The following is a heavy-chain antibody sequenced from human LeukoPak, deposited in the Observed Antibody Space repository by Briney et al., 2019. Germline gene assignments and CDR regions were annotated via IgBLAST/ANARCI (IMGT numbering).Heavy chain of an antibody. D-gene: IGHD4-17*01. CDR2: IYYSGSI. Sequence: SETLSLTCTVSGGSLSNYYWSWIRQPPGKGLEWIGYIYYSGSIIYNPSLKSRVTISVDMSKNQFSLQLSSVTAADTAVYYCARQSRDGDYIAKLFDYWGQGTLVTVSS. CDR1: GGSLSNYY. CDR3: ARQSRDGDYIAKLFDY. J-gene: IGHJ4*02. V-gene: IGHV4-59*08.